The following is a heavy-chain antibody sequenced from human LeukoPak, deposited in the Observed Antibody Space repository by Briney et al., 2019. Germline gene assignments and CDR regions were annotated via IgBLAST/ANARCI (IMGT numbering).Heavy chain of an antibody. V-gene: IGHV4-34*01. CDR3: ARVGHPTQRRVLSTVTVPTAGAFDI. J-gene: IGHJ3*02. Sequence: SETLSLTCAVYGGSFSGYYGSWIRQPPGKGLEWIGEINHSGSTNYNPSLKSRVTISVDTSKNQFSLRLNSVTAADTAIYYCARVGHPTQRRVLSTVTVPTAGAFDIWGQGTMVTVSS. CDR1: GGSFSGYY. CDR2: INHSGST. D-gene: IGHD4-17*01.